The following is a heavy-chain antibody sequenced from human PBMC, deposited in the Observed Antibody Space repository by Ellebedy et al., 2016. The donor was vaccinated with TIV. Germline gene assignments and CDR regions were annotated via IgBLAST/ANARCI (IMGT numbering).Heavy chain of an antibody. CDR1: GFSFSSYI. Sequence: GESLKISCAASGFSFSSYIIHGVRQAPGKAPAWVSSISSDSSDLSYADSGKGRFTISRDNAKNLLYLQMTTLGVEDTAWYYCAAGSREYWFDPWGQGTLVTVSS. CDR2: ISSDSSDL. J-gene: IGHJ5*02. V-gene: IGHV3-21*01. D-gene: IGHD3-10*01. CDR3: AAGSREYWFDP.